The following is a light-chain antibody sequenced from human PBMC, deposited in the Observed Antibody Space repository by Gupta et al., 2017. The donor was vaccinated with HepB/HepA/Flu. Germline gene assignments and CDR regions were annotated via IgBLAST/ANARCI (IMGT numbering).Light chain of an antibody. J-gene: IGLJ2*01. CDR1: SGHSSSA. V-gene: IGLV4-69*01. CDR2: LNSDGSH. CDR3: QTWGTGMPV. Sequence: QLVLTQSPSASASLGASAKLTCTLSSGHSSSAIAWHQQQPEKGPRYLMKLNSDGSHSKGDGIPDRFSGSSSGAERYLTISSLQSEDEADYYCQTWGTGMPVFGGGTKLTVL.